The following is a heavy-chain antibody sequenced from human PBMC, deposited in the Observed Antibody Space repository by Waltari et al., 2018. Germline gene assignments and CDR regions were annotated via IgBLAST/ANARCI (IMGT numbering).Heavy chain of an antibody. D-gene: IGHD3-22*01. Sequence: QVQLVESGGGVVQPGRSLRLSCAASGFTFSSYGMPWVRQAPGKGLEWVAVIWYDGSNKCYADSVKGRFTISRDNSKNTLYLQMNSLRAEDTAVYYCAREGDEYYYDSSYYFDYWGQGTLVTVSS. CDR3: AREGDEYYYDSSYYFDY. CDR1: GFTFSSYG. J-gene: IGHJ4*02. CDR2: IWYDGSNK. V-gene: IGHV3-33*01.